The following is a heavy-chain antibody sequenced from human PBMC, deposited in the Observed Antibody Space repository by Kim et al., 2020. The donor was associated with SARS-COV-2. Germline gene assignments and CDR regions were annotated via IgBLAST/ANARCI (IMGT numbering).Heavy chain of an antibody. CDR1: GGSFSGYY. Sequence: SETLSLTCAVYGGSFSGYYWTWIRQPPGKGLEWIGEINHSGSTNYDPSLKSRVTISLDTSKNHYSLKLRSVTAADTAIYYCARRRTYGFFFDYWGQGTLVTVSS. CDR2: INHSGST. V-gene: IGHV4-34*01. CDR3: ARRRTYGFFFDY. J-gene: IGHJ4*02. D-gene: IGHD4-17*01.